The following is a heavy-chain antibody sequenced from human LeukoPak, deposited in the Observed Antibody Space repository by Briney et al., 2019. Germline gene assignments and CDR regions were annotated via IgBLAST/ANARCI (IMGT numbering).Heavy chain of an antibody. CDR2: FDPEDGET. D-gene: IGHD1-26*01. J-gene: IGHJ4*02. Sequence: ASVKVSCKVSGYTLTELSMHWVRQAPGKGLEWMGGFDPEDGETIYAQKFQGRVTMTEDTSTDTAYMELSSLRSEDTAVYYCASPGATGESFDYWGQGTLVTVSS. V-gene: IGHV1-24*01. CDR3: ASPGATGESFDY. CDR1: GYTLTELS.